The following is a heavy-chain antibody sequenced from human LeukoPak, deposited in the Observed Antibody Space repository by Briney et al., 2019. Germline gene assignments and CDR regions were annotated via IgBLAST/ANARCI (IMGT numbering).Heavy chain of an antibody. CDR3: ARGTTGRRYYFDY. CDR1: GFTLSSYA. J-gene: IGHJ4*02. CDR2: INSDGSST. D-gene: IGHD1-1*01. Sequence: PGRSLRLSCAASGFTLSSYAMHWVRHAPGKGLVWVSRINSDGSSTNYADSVKGRFTISRDNAKNTVFLQMNSLRAEDTAVYYCARGTTGRRYYFDYWGQGTLVTVSS. V-gene: IGHV3-74*01.